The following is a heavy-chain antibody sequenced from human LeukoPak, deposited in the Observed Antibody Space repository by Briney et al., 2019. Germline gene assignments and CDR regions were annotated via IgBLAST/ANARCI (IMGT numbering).Heavy chain of an antibody. CDR1: GFTFRSYA. J-gene: IGHJ4*02. CDR3: AKTRPLDSSSWSHGDY. CDR2: ISGSGDST. V-gene: IGHV3-23*01. D-gene: IGHD6-13*01. Sequence: GGSLRLSCAAYGFTFRSYAMSWVRQAPGKGLEWVSAISGSGDSTYYGDSVKGRFTISRDNSKNTLYLQMNSLRAEDTAVYYCAKTRPLDSSSWSHGDYWGQGTLVTVSS.